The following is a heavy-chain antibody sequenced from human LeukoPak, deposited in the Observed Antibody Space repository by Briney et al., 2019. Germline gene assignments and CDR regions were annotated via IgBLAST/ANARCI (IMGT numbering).Heavy chain of an antibody. Sequence: SETLSLTCTVSGGSISSSSYYWGWIRQPPGKGLEWIGSIYYSGSTYYNPSLKSRVTISVDRSKNQFSLKLSSVTAADTAVYYCAREASTGTTWFDPWGQGTLVTVSS. J-gene: IGHJ5*02. D-gene: IGHD1-7*01. CDR3: AREASTGTTWFDP. CDR2: IYYSGST. CDR1: GGSISSSSYY. V-gene: IGHV4-39*07.